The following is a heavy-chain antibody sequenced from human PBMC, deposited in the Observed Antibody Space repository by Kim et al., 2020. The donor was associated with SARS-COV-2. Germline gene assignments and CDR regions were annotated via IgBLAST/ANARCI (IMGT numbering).Heavy chain of an antibody. CDR3: ARSSGDPYWYFDF. V-gene: IGHV4-59*08. Sequence: SETLSLTCTVSGGSISGYYWGWIWQPPAQGPELIGNIHHTGTTTYSYSLKSRVPISVDTSRYQYSLSLSPVTVADTAAYLCARSSGDPYWYFDFWGCG. CDR1: GGSISGYY. CDR2: IHHTGTT. D-gene: IGHD1-26*01. J-gene: IGHJ2*01.